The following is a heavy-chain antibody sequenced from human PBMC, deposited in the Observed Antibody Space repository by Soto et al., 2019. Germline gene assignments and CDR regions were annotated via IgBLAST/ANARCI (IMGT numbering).Heavy chain of an antibody. CDR1: GFTFSSSW. D-gene: IGHD1-26*01. CDR3: ARAGLLASGDY. Sequence: PAGSLRLSCAASGFTFSSSWMYWFRQGPGKGLVWVSGISGDGDSTTHADSVKGRFTISRNNAKNTLYLQMNSLIVEDTALYYCARAGLLASGDYWGQGTLVTVSS. V-gene: IGHV3-74*01. J-gene: IGHJ4*02. CDR2: ISGDGDST.